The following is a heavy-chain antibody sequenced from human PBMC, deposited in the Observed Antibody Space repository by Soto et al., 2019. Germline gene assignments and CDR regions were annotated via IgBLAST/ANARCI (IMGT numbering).Heavy chain of an antibody. V-gene: IGHV1-2*04. Sequence: QVQLVQSGAEVKKPGASVKVSCKASGYTFTDYHMHWVRQAPGQGLEWMGWINPVSGATKYAQKFQGWVTMPRDTSTTIVYMHLRRPTSDDPALYFWAREPLPYADIGYYFDYWGQGTLLTGSS. J-gene: IGHJ4*02. CDR2: INPVSGAT. CDR3: AREPLPYADIGYYFDY. D-gene: IGHD3-16*01. CDR1: GYTFTDYH.